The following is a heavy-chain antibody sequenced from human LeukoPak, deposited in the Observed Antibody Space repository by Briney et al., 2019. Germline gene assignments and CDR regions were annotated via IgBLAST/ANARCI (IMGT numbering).Heavy chain of an antibody. J-gene: IGHJ4*02. Sequence: SETLSLTCTVSGGSISSYYWSWIRQPPGKGLEWIGYIYYSGSTNYNPSLKSRVTISVDTSKNQFSLKLSSVTAADTAVYYCARDPRVFYGAIDYWGQGTLVTVSS. V-gene: IGHV4-59*01. CDR2: IYYSGST. CDR3: ARDPRVFYGAIDY. D-gene: IGHD4-17*01. CDR1: GGSISSYY.